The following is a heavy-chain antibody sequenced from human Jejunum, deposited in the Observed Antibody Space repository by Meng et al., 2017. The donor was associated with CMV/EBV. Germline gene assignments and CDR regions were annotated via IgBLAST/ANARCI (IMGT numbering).Heavy chain of an antibody. CDR1: GFTLRSAW. D-gene: IGHD5-12*01. Sequence: EVQLXXXXXGLVXPXXXLRLSCATSGFTLRSAWMSWVRQAPGKGLEWIGRVTDKGTTDYAAPVKGRFTISRDDWQDTLYLQINSLEIEDTAMYYCLYSGNEWYSGFWGRGTLVTVSS. J-gene: IGHJ4*02. CDR2: VTDKGTT. CDR3: LYSGNEWYSGF. V-gene: IGHV3-15*01.